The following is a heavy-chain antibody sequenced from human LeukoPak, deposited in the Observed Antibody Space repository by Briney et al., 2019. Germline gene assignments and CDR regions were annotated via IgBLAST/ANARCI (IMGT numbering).Heavy chain of an antibody. CDR3: AKDTSYSSSSNFDY. J-gene: IGHJ4*02. CDR1: GFTFDDYA. D-gene: IGHD6-13*01. V-gene: IGHV3-9*01. CDR2: ISWNSGSI. Sequence: GGSLRLSCAASGFTFDDYAMHWVRQAPGKGLEWVSGISWNSGSIGYADSVKGRFTISRDNAKNSLYLQMNSLRAEDTALYYCAKDTSYSSSSNFDYWGQGTLVNVSS.